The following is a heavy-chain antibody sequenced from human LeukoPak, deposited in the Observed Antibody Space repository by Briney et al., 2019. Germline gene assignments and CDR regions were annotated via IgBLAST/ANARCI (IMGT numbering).Heavy chain of an antibody. Sequence: PSATLSLTCTVSGGSISSDYWSWIRQPPGKGLEWIGYIYYSGSTNYNPSLKSRVTISVDTSKNQFSLKLSSVTAADTAVYYCARFTYERSDWYFDLWGRGTLVTVSS. V-gene: IGHV4-59*08. CDR3: ARFTYERSDWYFDL. CDR2: IYYSGST. J-gene: IGHJ2*01. CDR1: GGSISSDY. D-gene: IGHD5-12*01.